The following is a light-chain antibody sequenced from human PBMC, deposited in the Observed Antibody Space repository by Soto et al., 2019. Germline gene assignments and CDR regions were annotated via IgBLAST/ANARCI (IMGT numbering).Light chain of an antibody. J-gene: IGKJ5*01. CDR2: AAS. CDR1: QGISSF. CDR3: DQLNSYPIT. Sequence: IQLTQSPSSLSASVGDRVTITCRASQGISSFLAWYKQKPVKAPKLLIYAASTLQTGVPSRFSGSGSGTDFTLTISSLQPADFATYYCDQLNSYPITFGQGTRLEIK. V-gene: IGKV1-9*01.